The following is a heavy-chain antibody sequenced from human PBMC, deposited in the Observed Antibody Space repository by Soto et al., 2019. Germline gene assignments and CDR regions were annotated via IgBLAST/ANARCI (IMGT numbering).Heavy chain of an antibody. J-gene: IGHJ4*02. D-gene: IGHD3-3*01. CDR2: INHSGST. CDR1: GGSFSGYY. V-gene: IGHV4-34*01. CDR3: ARGGITIFGVVIIGPFDY. Sequence: SETLSLTCAVYGGSFSGYYWSWIRQPPGKGLEWIGEINHSGSTNYNPSLKSRVTISVDTSKNQFSLKLSSVTAADTAVYYCARGGITIFGVVIIGPFDYWGQGTLVTVSS.